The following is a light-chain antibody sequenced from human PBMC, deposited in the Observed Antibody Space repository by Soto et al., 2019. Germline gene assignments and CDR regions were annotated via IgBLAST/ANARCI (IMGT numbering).Light chain of an antibody. Sequence: DIQMTQSPSTLSASVGDRVTITCRASQSISSRLAWYQQKPGKAPKVLIYKASSLESGVPSRFSGSGSGTEFTLTISRLQPDDFATYYCQQYNSSPLTFDGGTKVEIK. CDR1: QSISSR. J-gene: IGKJ4*01. CDR3: QQYNSSPLT. V-gene: IGKV1-5*03. CDR2: KAS.